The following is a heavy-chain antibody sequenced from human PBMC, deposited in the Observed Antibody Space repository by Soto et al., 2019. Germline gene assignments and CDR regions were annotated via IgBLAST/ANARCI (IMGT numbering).Heavy chain of an antibody. CDR1: WFSRNSNVVV. J-gene: IGHJ4*02. CDR2: IYWDDDK. Sequence: PTHTVTLACTCPWFSRNSNVVVVCYTPERPRKALEWLALIYWDDDKRYSPSLKSRLTITKDTSKNQVVLTMTNMDPVDTATYYCAHLYYYDSSGPEYFDYWGQGILVTSPQ. CDR3: AHLYYYDSSGPEYFDY. D-gene: IGHD3-22*01. V-gene: IGHV2-5*02.